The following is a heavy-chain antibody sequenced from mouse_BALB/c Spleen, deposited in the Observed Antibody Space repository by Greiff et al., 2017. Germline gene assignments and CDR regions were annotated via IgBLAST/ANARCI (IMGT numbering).Heavy chain of an antibody. V-gene: IGHV1-5*01. J-gene: IGHJ3*01. CDR2: IYPGNSDT. CDR3: TKATMIAWFAY. D-gene: IGHD2-4*01. CDR1: GYSFTSYW. Sequence: VQLQQSGTVLARPGASVKMSCKASGYSFTSYWMHWVKQRPGQGLEWIGAIYPGNSDTSYNQKFKGKAKLTAVTSASTAYMELSSLTNEDSAVYYCTKATMIAWFAYWGQGTLVTVSA.